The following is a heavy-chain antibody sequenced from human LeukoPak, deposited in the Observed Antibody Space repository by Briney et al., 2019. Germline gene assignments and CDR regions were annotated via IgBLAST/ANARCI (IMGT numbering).Heavy chain of an antibody. CDR3: AREYSSGWSGTGY. D-gene: IGHD6-19*01. J-gene: IGHJ4*02. V-gene: IGHV4-61*05. CDR1: GGSISSSSYY. CDR2: VYYSGST. Sequence: SETLSLTCTVSGGSISSSSYYWGWIRQPPGKGLEWIGYVYYSGSTNYNPSLESRVTISVDTSKNQFSLKLSSVTAADTAVYYCAREYSSGWSGTGYWGQGTLVAVSS.